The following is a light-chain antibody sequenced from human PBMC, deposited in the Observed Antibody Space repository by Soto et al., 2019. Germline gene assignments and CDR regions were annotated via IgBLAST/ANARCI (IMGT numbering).Light chain of an antibody. J-gene: IGLJ2*01. CDR2: EVT. Sequence: QSALTQPASVSGSPGQSITISCTGTSSDVGSNNFVSWYQQCPGRAPKLMIFEVTKRPSGVSNRFSGSKSGNTASLTISGLQAEDEADYYCCSYAGGSTPVVLGGGTKVTVL. V-gene: IGLV2-23*02. CDR3: CSYAGGSTPVV. CDR1: SSDVGSNNF.